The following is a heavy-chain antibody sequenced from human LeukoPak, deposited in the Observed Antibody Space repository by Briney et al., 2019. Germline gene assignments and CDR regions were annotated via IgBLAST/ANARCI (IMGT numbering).Heavy chain of an antibody. J-gene: IGHJ5*02. CDR3: ARTEGAVPWFDP. D-gene: IGHD2-21*02. V-gene: IGHV1-46*01. Sequence: ASVKVSCKVSGYTLTELSMHWVRQAPGQGLEWMGIINPSGGSTSYAQKFQGRVTMTRDTSTSTVYMELSSLRSEDTAVYYCARTEGAVPWFDPWGQGTLVTVSS. CDR1: GYTLTELS. CDR2: INPSGGST.